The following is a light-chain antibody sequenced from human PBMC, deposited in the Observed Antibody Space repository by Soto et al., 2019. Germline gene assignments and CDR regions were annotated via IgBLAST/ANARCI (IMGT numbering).Light chain of an antibody. CDR2: DVS. J-gene: IGKJ1*01. CDR3: QQYNGYSRT. Sequence: DIQLTQSPSTLSAAVGDSVTITCRASQNIRNLLAWYQQKPGKAPKLLISDVSSLERGVPSRFSGSGSGTEFTLTISSMQPDDFATFYCQQYNGYSRTFGQGTKVDIK. CDR1: QNIRNL. V-gene: IGKV1-5*01.